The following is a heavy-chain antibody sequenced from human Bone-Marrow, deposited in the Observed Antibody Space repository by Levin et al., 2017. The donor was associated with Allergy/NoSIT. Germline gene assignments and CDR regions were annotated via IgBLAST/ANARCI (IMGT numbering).Heavy chain of an antibody. CDR3: ARDFFMDMRGGLDV. V-gene: IGHV3-7*01. CDR2: IKRDGTEQ. Sequence: GESLKISCEASGFTFSSYWMSWVRQAPGKGLEWLAIIKRDGTEQYYVDSVRGRFTISRDTAKKSLYQQMNSLRAEDTAVYYCARDFFMDMRGGLDVWGQGTTVTVSS. CDR1: GFTFSSYW. D-gene: IGHD2/OR15-2a*01. J-gene: IGHJ6*02.